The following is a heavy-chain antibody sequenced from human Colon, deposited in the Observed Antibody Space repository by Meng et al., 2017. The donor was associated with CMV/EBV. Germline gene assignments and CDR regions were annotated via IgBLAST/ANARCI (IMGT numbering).Heavy chain of an antibody. CDR1: GFSLTTTGAG. D-gene: IGHD2-8*02. Sequence: ITCKDSVPARFKPTQPLPLPCTSYGFSLTTTGAGVAWVRQPPGKAPELLALIHWDDDKRYSPSLKNRLNITKDTSKNQVVLSMTDLDPADTGTFYCARHSLTILTDWGQGALVTVSS. V-gene: IGHV2-5*02. CDR2: IHWDDDK. J-gene: IGHJ4*02. CDR3: ARHSLTILTD.